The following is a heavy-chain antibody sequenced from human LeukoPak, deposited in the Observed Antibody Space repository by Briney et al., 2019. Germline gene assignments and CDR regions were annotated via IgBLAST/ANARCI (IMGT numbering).Heavy chain of an antibody. J-gene: IGHJ3*02. CDR3: ARAHLGIAARPGAFDI. D-gene: IGHD6-6*01. Sequence: SVKVSCKASGGTFISYAISWVRQAPGQGLEWMGGIIPIFGTANYAQKFQGRVTITADESTSTAYMDLSSLRSEDTAVYYCARAHLGIAARPGAFDIWGQGTMVTVSS. CDR1: GGTFISYA. CDR2: IIPIFGTA. V-gene: IGHV1-69*13.